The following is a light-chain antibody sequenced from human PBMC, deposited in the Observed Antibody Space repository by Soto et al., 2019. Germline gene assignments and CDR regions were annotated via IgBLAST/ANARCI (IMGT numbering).Light chain of an antibody. CDR3: QDYYSSWT. V-gene: IGKV4-1*01. J-gene: IGKJ1*01. Sequence: EIVMNQSPDSMAVSLGEPATITNKSSQNNKNYLAWYQQKTGQPPKLLIDWASTRASGVPDRFSGIGSGTDFTLTISSLQAEEVGIDYCQDYYSSWTFGQGTKVDIK. CDR1: QNNKNY. CDR2: WAS.